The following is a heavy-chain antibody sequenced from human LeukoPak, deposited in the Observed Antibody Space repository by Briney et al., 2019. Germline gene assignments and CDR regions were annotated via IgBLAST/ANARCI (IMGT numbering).Heavy chain of an antibody. CDR3: AKGYDSLDY. J-gene: IGHJ4*02. CDR1: GFTFDDYA. Sequence: GRSLRLSCAASGFTFDDYAMHWVRQAPGKGLEWVSGISWNSGSIGYADSVKGRFTISRDNAKSSLYLQMNSLRAEDTALYYCAKGYDSLDYWGQGTLVTVSS. V-gene: IGHV3-9*01. D-gene: IGHD3-3*01. CDR2: ISWNSGSI.